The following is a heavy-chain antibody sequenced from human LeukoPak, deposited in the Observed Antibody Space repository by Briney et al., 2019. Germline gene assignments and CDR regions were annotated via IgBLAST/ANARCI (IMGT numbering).Heavy chain of an antibody. V-gene: IGHV3-30*02. J-gene: IGHJ6*03. D-gene: IGHD3-3*01. Sequence: GGSLRLSCAASGFTFSSYAMSWVRQAPGKGLEWVAFIRYDGSNKYYADSVKGRFTISRDNSKNTLYLQMNSLRAEDTAVYYCAKDFWSGYFGYYMDVWGKGTTVTVSS. CDR3: AKDFWSGYFGYYMDV. CDR2: IRYDGSNK. CDR1: GFTFSSYA.